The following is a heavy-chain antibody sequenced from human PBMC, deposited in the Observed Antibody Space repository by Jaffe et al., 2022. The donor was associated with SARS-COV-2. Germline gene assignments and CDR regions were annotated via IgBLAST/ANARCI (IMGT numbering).Heavy chain of an antibody. Sequence: QVQLVESGGGVVQPGRSLRLSCAASGFTFSSYAMHWVRQAPGKGLEWVAVISYDGSNKYYADSVKGRFTISRDNSKNTLYLQMNSLRAEDTAVYYCATYYGSGSYHNFDYWGQGTLVTVSS. CDR1: GFTFSSYA. CDR2: ISYDGSNK. J-gene: IGHJ4*02. V-gene: IGHV3-30*04. CDR3: ATYYGSGSYHNFDY. D-gene: IGHD3-10*01.